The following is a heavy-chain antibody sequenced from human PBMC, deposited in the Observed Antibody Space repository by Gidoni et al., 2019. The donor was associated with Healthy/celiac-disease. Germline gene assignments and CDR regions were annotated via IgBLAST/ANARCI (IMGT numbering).Heavy chain of an antibody. CDR2: ISSSSSYI. D-gene: IGHD2-21*02. Sequence: EVQLVESGGGLVKPGGSLRLSCAAAGFTFSSYSMNWVRQAPGKGLEWVSSISSSSSYIYYADSVKGRFTISRDNAKNSLYLQMNSLRAEDTAVYYCARSCGGDCYSNYWGQGTLVTVSS. V-gene: IGHV3-21*01. J-gene: IGHJ4*02. CDR1: GFTFSSYS. CDR3: ARSCGGDCYSNY.